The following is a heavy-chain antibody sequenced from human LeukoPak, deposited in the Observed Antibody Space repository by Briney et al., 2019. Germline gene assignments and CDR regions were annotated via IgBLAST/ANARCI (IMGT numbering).Heavy chain of an antibody. CDR3: ARFSLYNNRIHYLDY. Sequence: SETLSLTCTVSGGSVSGYYWSWIRQPPGEGLEYIGYIHYSGTTNYIPSLHSRGTISVDASNNQFSLKLSSPTAADTAVYYCARFSLYNNRIHYLDYWGEGTLVTVCS. CDR1: GGSVSGYY. J-gene: IGHJ4*02. CDR2: IHYSGTT. D-gene: IGHD2/OR15-2a*01. V-gene: IGHV4-59*08.